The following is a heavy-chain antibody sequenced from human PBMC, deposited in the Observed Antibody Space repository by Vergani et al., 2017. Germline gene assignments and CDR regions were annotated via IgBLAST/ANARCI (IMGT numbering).Heavy chain of an antibody. D-gene: IGHD3-10*01. CDR1: GGTFSSYA. CDR3: ARVAPVRSGAFDI. Sequence: QVQLVQSGAEVKKPGSSVKVSCKASGGTFSSYAISWVRQAPGQRLEWMGWINTGNGNTKYSQKFQGRVTITRDTSASTAYMELSSLRSEDTAVYYCARVAPVRSGAFDIWGQGTMVTVSS. V-gene: IGHV1-3*04. CDR2: INTGNGNT. J-gene: IGHJ3*02.